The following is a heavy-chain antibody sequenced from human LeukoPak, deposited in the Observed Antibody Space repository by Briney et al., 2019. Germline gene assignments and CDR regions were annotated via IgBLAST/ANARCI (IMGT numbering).Heavy chain of an antibody. CDR3: ARDHDDILTSSLFDP. CDR2: ISSSSSYI. D-gene: IGHD3-9*01. CDR1: GFTFSSYS. V-gene: IGHV3-21*01. Sequence: GGSLRLSCAASGFTFSSYSTNWVRQAPGKGLEWVSSISSSSSYIYYADSVKGRFTISRDNAKNSLYLQMNSLRAEDTAVYYCARDHDDILTSSLFDPWGQGTLVTVSS. J-gene: IGHJ5*02.